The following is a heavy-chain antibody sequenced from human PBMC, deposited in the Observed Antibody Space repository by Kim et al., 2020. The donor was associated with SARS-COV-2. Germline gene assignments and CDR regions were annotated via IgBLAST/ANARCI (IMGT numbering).Heavy chain of an antibody. V-gene: IGHV3-33*01. Sequence: YAASLKGRFTIPRDNSKNTLYLQMNSLRAEDTAVYYCARGAVRGVLYFDYWGQGTLVTVSS. J-gene: IGHJ4*02. D-gene: IGHD3-10*01. CDR3: ARGAVRGVLYFDY.